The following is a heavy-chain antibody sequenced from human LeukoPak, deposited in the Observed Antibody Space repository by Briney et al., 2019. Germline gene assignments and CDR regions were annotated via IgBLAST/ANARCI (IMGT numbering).Heavy chain of an antibody. CDR3: AKDLKNHIGYCSSTSCHTPFDY. D-gene: IGHD2-2*02. Sequence: PGGSLRLSCAASGFTVSSNYMSWVRQAPGKGLEWVSAISGSGGSTYYADSVKGRFTISRDNSKNTLYLQMNSLRAEDTAVYYCAKDLKNHIGYCSSTSCHTPFDYWGQGTLVTVSS. J-gene: IGHJ4*02. V-gene: IGHV3-23*01. CDR2: ISGSGGST. CDR1: GFTVSSNY.